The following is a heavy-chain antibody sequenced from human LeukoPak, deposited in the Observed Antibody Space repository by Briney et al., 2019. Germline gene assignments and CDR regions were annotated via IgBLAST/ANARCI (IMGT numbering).Heavy chain of an antibody. CDR3: ARLRGYDYVWGSYRCTSRGIDY. V-gene: IGHV4-59*08. Sequence: SETLSLTCTVSGGSISSYYWSWIRQPPGKGLEWIGYIYYSGSTNYNPSLKSRVTISVDTSKNQFSLKLSSVTAADTAVYYCARLRGYDYVWGSYRCTSRGIDYWGQGTLVTVSS. J-gene: IGHJ4*02. D-gene: IGHD3-16*02. CDR1: GGSISSYY. CDR2: IYYSGST.